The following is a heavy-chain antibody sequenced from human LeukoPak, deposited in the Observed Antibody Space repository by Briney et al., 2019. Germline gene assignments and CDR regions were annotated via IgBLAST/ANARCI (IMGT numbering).Heavy chain of an antibody. Sequence: GGSLRLSCGVSGISFSDNAMHWVRQAPGKGLEWVAGISNDASDKYYADSVKGRFTISRDNSKNTLDLQMNSLRAEDTAVYHCAKDRSRSFDYWGQGTLVTVSS. CDR3: AKDRSRSFDY. D-gene: IGHD1-14*01. CDR1: GISFSDNA. CDR2: ISNDASDK. J-gene: IGHJ4*02. V-gene: IGHV3-30*18.